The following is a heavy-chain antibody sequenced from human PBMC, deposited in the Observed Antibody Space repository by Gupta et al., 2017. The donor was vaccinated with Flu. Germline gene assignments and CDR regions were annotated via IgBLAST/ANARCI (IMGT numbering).Heavy chain of an antibody. J-gene: IGHJ3*02. D-gene: IGHD1-26*01. V-gene: IGHV2-26*01. CDR2: IFSNDEK. CDR1: GFSLSNARMG. CDR3: ARIRIVGATIAFDI. Sequence: QVTLKESGPVLVKPTETLTLTCTVSGFSLSNARMGVSWIRQPPGKALEWLAHIFSNDEKSYSTSLKSRLTISKDTSKSQVVLTMTNMDPVDTATYYCARIRIVGATIAFDIWGQGTMVTVSS.